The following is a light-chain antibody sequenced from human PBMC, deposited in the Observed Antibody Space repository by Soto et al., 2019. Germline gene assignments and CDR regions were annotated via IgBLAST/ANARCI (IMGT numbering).Light chain of an antibody. J-gene: IGKJ1*01. CDR2: DAS. CDR1: QSISSW. CDR3: QQYNSYPWT. Sequence: DIQMTQSPSTLSASVGDRVTITGRASQSISSWLAWYQQKPGKAPKLLIYDASSLESGVPSRFSGSGSGTEFTLTISSLQTDEFATYYCQQYNSYPWTFGQGTKVDIK. V-gene: IGKV1-5*01.